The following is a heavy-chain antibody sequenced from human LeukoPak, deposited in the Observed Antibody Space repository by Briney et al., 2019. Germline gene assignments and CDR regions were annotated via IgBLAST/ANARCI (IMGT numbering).Heavy chain of an antibody. CDR1: GFTLSSYE. J-gene: IGHJ5*02. CDR2: INHSGST. CDR3: ARGAAARPRWFDP. Sequence: GSLRLSCTVSGFTLSSYERTWFRQAPGKGLEWIGEINHSGSTEYNPSLKSRVTISVDTSKNQFSLKLSSVTAADTAVYYCARGAAARPRWFDPWGQGTLVTVSS. D-gene: IGHD6-6*01. V-gene: IGHV4-34*01.